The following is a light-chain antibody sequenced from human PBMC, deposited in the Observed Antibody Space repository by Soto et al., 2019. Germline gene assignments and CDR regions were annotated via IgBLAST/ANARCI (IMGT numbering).Light chain of an antibody. J-gene: IGKJ5*01. CDR1: QSISSW. V-gene: IGKV1-39*01. CDR3: QQSYSTPSIT. Sequence: DIQMTPSPSTLSASVGDRVTITCRASQSISSWLAWYQQKPGKAPKLLIYDASSLESGVPSRFSGSGSGTDFTLTISSLQPEDFATYYCQQSYSTPSITFGQGTRLEIK. CDR2: DAS.